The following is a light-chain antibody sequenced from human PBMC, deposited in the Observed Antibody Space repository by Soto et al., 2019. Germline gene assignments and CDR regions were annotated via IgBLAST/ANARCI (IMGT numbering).Light chain of an antibody. J-gene: IGKJ4*01. Sequence: DTQMTQSPSSLSASVGDRVIITCRASQGISNYLAWYQQKPGKVPKLLIYAASTLQSGVPSRFSGSGSGTDFTLTISSLQPEDVASYYCQNYNSAPFTFGGGTNVEIK. CDR1: QGISNY. V-gene: IGKV1-27*01. CDR2: AAS. CDR3: QNYNSAPFT.